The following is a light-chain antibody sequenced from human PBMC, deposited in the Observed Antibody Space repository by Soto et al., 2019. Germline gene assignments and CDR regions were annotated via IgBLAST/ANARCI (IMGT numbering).Light chain of an antibody. CDR3: QQRSNWPPWT. CDR2: DAS. CDR1: QSISIY. Sequence: EIVLTQSPATLSLSPGERATLSCRASQSISIYLAWYQQKPGQAPRLLIYDASNRATGIPVRFSGSGSGTDFTLTISSLEPEVFAVYYCQQRSNWPPWTFGQGTKVEIK. V-gene: IGKV3-11*01. J-gene: IGKJ1*01.